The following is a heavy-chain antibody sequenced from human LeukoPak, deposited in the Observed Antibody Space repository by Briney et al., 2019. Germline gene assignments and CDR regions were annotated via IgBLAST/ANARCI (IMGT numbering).Heavy chain of an antibody. D-gene: IGHD3-10*01. Sequence: SETLSLTCAVYGGSFTDYFWTWIRQSPGKGLAWIGEIDHSGRTNYNPSLRSRVTISIDTSKSQFSLRLNSVTAADTAVYYCARVPLPGATAYGVVDQWGQGTLVTVSS. J-gene: IGHJ5*02. V-gene: IGHV4-34*01. CDR1: GGSFTDYF. CDR2: IDHSGRT. CDR3: ARVPLPGATAYGVVDQ.